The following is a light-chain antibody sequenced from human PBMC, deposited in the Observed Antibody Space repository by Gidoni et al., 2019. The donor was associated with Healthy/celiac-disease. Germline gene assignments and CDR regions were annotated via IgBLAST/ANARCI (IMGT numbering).Light chain of an antibody. CDR3: SSYTSSSTPFYV. V-gene: IGLV2-14*01. J-gene: IGLJ1*01. CDR2: EVS. CDR1: SSDVGGYNY. Sequence: QSALTQPASVSGSPGQSITISCTGTSSDVGGYNYVSWYQQHPGKAPKLMIYEVSNRPSGVPDRFSGSKSGNTASLTISGLQAEDEADYYCSSYTSSSTPFYVFGTGTKVTV.